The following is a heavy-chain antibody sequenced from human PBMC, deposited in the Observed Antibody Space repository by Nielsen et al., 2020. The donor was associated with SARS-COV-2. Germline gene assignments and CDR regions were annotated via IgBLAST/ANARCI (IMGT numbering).Heavy chain of an antibody. J-gene: IGHJ3*01. V-gene: IGHV3-20*04. CDR2: ITWNGDST. CDR3: ARDWSRAADV. CDR1: GFTFDDYA. Sequence: GESLKISCAASGFTFDDYALSWVRQVPGKGLEWVSRITWNGDSTGYADSVKGRFTISRDNAKNSMSLQMNSLRVEDTAVYYCARDWSRAADVWGQGTMVTVSS. D-gene: IGHD2-15*01.